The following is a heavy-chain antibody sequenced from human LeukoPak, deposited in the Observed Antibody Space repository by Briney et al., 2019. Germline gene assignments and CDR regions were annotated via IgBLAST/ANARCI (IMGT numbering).Heavy chain of an antibody. CDR3: ARDWSLRYFDWLPVEGYYMDV. Sequence: GGSLRLSCAASGFTFSSYSMNWVRQAPGKGLEWASSISSSSSYIYYADSVKGRFTISRDNAKNSLYLQMNSLRAEDTAVYYCARDWSLRYFDWLPVEGYYMDVWGKGTTVTISS. V-gene: IGHV3-21*01. J-gene: IGHJ6*03. CDR2: ISSSSSYI. D-gene: IGHD3-9*01. CDR1: GFTFSSYS.